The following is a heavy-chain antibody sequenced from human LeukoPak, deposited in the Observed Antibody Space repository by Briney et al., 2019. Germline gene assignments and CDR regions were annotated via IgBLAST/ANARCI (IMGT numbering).Heavy chain of an antibody. Sequence: SETLSLTCTVSGGSISSYYWTWIRQPPGKGLEWIGYIYYSGSTNYNPSLKSRVTISVDTSKNQFSLKLSSVTAADTAVYYCARAGGYSSSWSIYYYYYMGVWGKGTTVTISS. CDR1: GGSISSYY. CDR2: IYYSGST. V-gene: IGHV4-59*01. J-gene: IGHJ6*03. CDR3: ARAGGYSSSWSIYYYYYMGV. D-gene: IGHD6-13*01.